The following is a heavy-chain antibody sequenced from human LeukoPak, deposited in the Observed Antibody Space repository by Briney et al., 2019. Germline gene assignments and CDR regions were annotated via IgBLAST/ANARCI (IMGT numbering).Heavy chain of an antibody. V-gene: IGHV3-23*01. Sequence: PGESLTLSCAASGFTFSSCAMSWCRQAPGEGLEWGSAISGNGGSTYYEDSVKGRFTISRDNSKNTVYLQMNSLRAEDTAVYYCASFPQRYGFDYWGQGTLVTVSS. CDR1: GFTFSSCA. CDR3: ASFPQRYGFDY. CDR2: ISGNGGST. J-gene: IGHJ4*02. D-gene: IGHD5-18*01.